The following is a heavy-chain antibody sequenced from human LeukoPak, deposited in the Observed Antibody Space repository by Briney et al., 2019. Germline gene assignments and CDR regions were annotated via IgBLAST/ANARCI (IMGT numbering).Heavy chain of an antibody. D-gene: IGHD1-26*01. J-gene: IGHJ4*02. CDR1: GGSISSSSYY. CDR2: IYYSGST. V-gene: IGHV4-39*01. Sequence: PSETLSPTCTVSGGSISSSSYYWGWIRQPPGKGLEWIGSIYYSGSTYYNPSLKSRVTISVDTSKNQFSLKLSSVTAADTAVYYCARRKLRAPRYFDYWGQGTLVTVSS. CDR3: ARRKLRAPRYFDY.